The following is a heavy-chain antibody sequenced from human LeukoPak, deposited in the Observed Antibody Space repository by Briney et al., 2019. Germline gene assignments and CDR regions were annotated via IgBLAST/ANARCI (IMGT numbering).Heavy chain of an antibody. V-gene: IGHV3-30*03. J-gene: IGHJ4*02. Sequence: PGGSLRLSCAASGFTFSSYEMNWVRQAPGKGLEWVAVISYDGSNKYYADSVKGLFTISRDNSKNSLYMPMNSLRDEDTAVYYCARESSGWSYTFDYWGQGTLVTVSS. CDR3: ARESSGWSYTFDY. CDR1: GFTFSSYE. D-gene: IGHD6-19*01. CDR2: ISYDGSNK.